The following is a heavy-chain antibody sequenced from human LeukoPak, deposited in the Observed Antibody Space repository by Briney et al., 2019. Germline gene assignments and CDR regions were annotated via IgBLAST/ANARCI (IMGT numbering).Heavy chain of an antibody. J-gene: IGHJ4*02. CDR2: ISYDGSKK. D-gene: IGHD5-18*01. Sequence: GGSLRLSCAASGFTFSSYGMHWVRQAPGKGLEWVAVISYDGSKKYYADSVKGRFTISRDNSKNTLYLQMNSLRAEDTAVYYCAKVGYSYGSFDYWGQGTLVTVSS. CDR1: GFTFSSYG. V-gene: IGHV3-30*18. CDR3: AKVGYSYGSFDY.